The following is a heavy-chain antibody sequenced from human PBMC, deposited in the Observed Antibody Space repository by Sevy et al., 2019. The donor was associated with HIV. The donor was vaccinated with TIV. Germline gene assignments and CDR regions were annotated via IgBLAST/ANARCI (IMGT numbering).Heavy chain of an antibody. Sequence: GGSLRLSCAASGFTFSDYYMSWIRQAPGKGLEWVSDIDSGSTYTKYADSVKGRITISRDKAKNSLYLQMNSLRVEDTAVYYCARDRRNYAGQYFDYWGQGTLVTVSS. CDR1: GFTFSDYY. D-gene: IGHD1-7*01. CDR3: ARDRRNYAGQYFDY. CDR2: IDSGSTYT. J-gene: IGHJ4*02. V-gene: IGHV3-11*06.